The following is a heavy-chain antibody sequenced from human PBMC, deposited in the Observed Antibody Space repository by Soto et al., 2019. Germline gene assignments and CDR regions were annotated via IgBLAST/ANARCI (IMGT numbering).Heavy chain of an antibody. CDR1: GGYISSSGYY. V-gene: IGHV4-31*03. CDR3: ARDQGAMGTNYYFHY. Sequence: TLSLTCTVSGGYISSSGYYWSWIRQHPGKGLEYIGYIYYSGSTYYNPSLKSRLTISLDTSKNQFSLKLSSVTAADTAVYYCARDQGAMGTNYYFHYWGQGTLVTVSS. D-gene: IGHD5-18*01. J-gene: IGHJ4*02. CDR2: IYYSGST.